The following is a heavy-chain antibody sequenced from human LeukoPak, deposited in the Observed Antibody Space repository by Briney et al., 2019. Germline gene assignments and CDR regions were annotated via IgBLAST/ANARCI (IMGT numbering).Heavy chain of an antibody. CDR2: IRYDGSNK. J-gene: IGHJ4*02. Sequence: PGGSLRHSCAASGFTFSSYGMHWVRQAPGKGLEWVAFIRYDGSNKYYADSVKGRFTISRDNSKNTLYLQMNSLRAEDTAVYYCAEDFRGYSYGYPLDYWDQGTLVTVSS. V-gene: IGHV3-30*02. D-gene: IGHD5-18*01. CDR1: GFTFSSYG. CDR3: AEDFRGYSYGYPLDY.